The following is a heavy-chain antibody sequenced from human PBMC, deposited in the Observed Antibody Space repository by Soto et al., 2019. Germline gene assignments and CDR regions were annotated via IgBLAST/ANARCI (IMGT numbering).Heavy chain of an antibody. CDR1: GFAFSTYW. V-gene: IGHV3-74*01. CDR2: IKFDGSTT. Sequence: PGGSLRLSCAASGFAFSTYWMHWVRQAPGKGLLWVSRIKFDGSTTYYADSVKGRFTISRDDAENTLYLQMNGLRVDDTAVYYCARGAKNIYAMDVWGQGTTVTVSS. J-gene: IGHJ6*02. CDR3: ARGAKNIYAMDV.